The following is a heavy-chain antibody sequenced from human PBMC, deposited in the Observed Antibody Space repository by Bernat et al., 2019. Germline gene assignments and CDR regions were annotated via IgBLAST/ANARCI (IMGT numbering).Heavy chain of an antibody. CDR1: GFTFSSYG. J-gene: IGHJ4*02. V-gene: IGHV3-30*18. Sequence: QVQLVESGGGVVQPGRSLRLSCAASGFTFSSYGMHWVRQAPGKGLEWVSVISDDGSNKYYADSVKGRFTISRDNSKNTLYLQMNSLRAEDTAVYYCAKDGTTYGDLYYFDYWGQGTLVTVSS. D-gene: IGHD4-17*01. CDR3: AKDGTTYGDLYYFDY. CDR2: ISDDGSNK.